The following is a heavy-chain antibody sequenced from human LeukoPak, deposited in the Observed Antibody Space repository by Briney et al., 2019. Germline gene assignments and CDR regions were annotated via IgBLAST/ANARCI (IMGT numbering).Heavy chain of an antibody. CDR3: ARDRAVPRGRVDP. D-gene: IGHD3-16*01. Sequence: GGSLRLSCAASGFTFSDYYMSWICQAPGKGLEWVSYISGSGTTISYTDSVKGRFTISRDNAKNSLYLQMNSLRAEDTAVYYCARDRAVPRGRVDPWGQGTLVTVSS. J-gene: IGHJ5*02. CDR2: ISGSGTTI. V-gene: IGHV3-11*01. CDR1: GFTFSDYY.